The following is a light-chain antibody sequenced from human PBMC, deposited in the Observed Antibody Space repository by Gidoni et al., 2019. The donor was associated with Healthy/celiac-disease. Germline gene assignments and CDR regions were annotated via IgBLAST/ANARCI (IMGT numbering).Light chain of an antibody. V-gene: IGKV1-5*01. J-gene: IGKJ2*01. CDR3: QHT. Sequence: DIQMTQSPSTLSASVGDRVTITCRASQSISSWLAWYQQKPGKAPKLLIYDASSLERGVPSRFSGSGSGTEFTLTISSLQPDDFATYYCQHTFGQGTKLEIK. CDR1: QSISSW. CDR2: DAS.